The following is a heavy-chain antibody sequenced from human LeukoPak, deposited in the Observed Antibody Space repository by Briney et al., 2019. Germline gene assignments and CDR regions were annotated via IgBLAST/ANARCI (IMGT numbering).Heavy chain of an antibody. Sequence: SETLSLTCTVAGGSITRGGNLWAWSREHRGKGREGIAYIYYTGTTDHNPSLKSRLTMSVDTSKNQLSLKLNSVTAADTAVYYCARAGGSRPFGDVFDIWGQGTMVTVSS. CDR1: GGSITRGGNL. D-gene: IGHD1-14*01. V-gene: IGHV4-31*03. CDR2: IYYTGTT. CDR3: ARAGGSRPFGDVFDI. J-gene: IGHJ3*02.